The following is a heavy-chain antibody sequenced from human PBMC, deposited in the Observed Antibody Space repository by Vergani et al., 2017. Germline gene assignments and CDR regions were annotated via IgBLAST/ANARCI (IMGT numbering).Heavy chain of an antibody. CDR1: GFTFSACP. J-gene: IGHJ4*02. V-gene: IGHV3-23*01. D-gene: IGHD2-15*01. CDR2: ISARYPRT. CDR3: AGLAXDTTPSLQGREDC. Sequence: EVQLLQSGGGVIQPGGSVRLSCAASGFTFSACPMTWVRQAPGKGLEWVAAISARYPRTFYADSVKGRFTISRDNAKNMLYLQMNSLRAEDTAVYYCAGLAXDTTPSLQGREDCWVQGTLVSVSS.